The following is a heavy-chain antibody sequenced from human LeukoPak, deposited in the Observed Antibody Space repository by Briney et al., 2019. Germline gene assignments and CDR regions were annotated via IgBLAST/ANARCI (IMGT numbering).Heavy chain of an antibody. V-gene: IGHV3-74*03. CDR1: GFTLSNDW. CDR3: VVGGGIY. Sequence: GGSLRLSCAASGFTLSNDWAHWVRQAPGKGLVWVSRISSDGTNTLYADSVKGPFTISRDNARNTLHLQMNSLRADDTAVYYCVVGGGIYWGQGTLVTVS. D-gene: IGHD1-26*01. J-gene: IGHJ4*02. CDR2: ISSDGTNT.